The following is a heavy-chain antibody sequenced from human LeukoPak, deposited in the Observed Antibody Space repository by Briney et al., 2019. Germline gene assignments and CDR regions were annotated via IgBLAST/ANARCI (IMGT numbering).Heavy chain of an antibody. J-gene: IGHJ4*02. D-gene: IGHD7-27*01. CDR1: GYTFTSYG. Sequence: ASVKDSCKDSGYTFTSYGISWVRQAPGRGLERVGWISAYNGNTNYAQKLQGRVTMTTDTSTSAAYMELRSLRSDDTAVYYCARDGVTLGFPFGYWGQGTLVTVSS. CDR3: ARDGVTLGFPFGY. CDR2: ISAYNGNT. V-gene: IGHV1-18*01.